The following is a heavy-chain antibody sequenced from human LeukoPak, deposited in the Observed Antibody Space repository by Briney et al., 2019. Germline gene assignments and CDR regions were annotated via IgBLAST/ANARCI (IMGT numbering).Heavy chain of an antibody. V-gene: IGHV1-3*01. Sequence: ASVKVSCKASGYTFTSYAMHWVRQAPGQRLEWMGWINANGNTKYSEKFQGRVTITRDTSASAAYMEVSSLRSEDTAVYYCARVYSVYDTIAFWGQGTLVTVSS. CDR1: GYTFTSYA. J-gene: IGHJ4*02. CDR2: INANGNT. CDR3: ARVYSVYDTIAF. D-gene: IGHD5/OR15-5a*01.